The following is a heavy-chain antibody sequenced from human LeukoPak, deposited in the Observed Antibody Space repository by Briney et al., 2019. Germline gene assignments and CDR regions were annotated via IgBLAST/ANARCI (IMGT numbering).Heavy chain of an antibody. CDR1: GGSISSYY. CDR3: ARGPEALRYFDWLSDAFDI. J-gene: IGHJ3*02. D-gene: IGHD3-9*01. CDR2: INHSGST. Sequence: SETLSLTCTVSGGSISSYYWSWIRQPPGKGLEWIGEINHSGSTNYNPSLKSRVTISVDTSKNQFSLKLSSVTAADTAVYYCARGPEALRYFDWLSDAFDIWGQGTMVTVSS. V-gene: IGHV4-34*01.